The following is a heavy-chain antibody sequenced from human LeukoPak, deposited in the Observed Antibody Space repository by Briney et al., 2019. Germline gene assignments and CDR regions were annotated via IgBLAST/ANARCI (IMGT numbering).Heavy chain of an antibody. J-gene: IGHJ6*02. V-gene: IGHV3-30*02. Sequence: GSLRLSCAASGFTFSSYGMHWVRQAPGKGLEWVTCIRYDGVNKFYADSVKGRFTVSRDNSKNTLYLQMNSLRVEDTAVYYCAKSVVYGSGSQMGVWGQGTTVTVSS. CDR2: IRYDGVNK. CDR3: AKSVVYGSGSQMGV. CDR1: GFTFSSYG. D-gene: IGHD3-10*01.